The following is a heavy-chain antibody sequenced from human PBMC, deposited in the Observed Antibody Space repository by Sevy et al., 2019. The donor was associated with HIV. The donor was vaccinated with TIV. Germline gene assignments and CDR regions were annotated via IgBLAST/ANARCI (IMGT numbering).Heavy chain of an antibody. V-gene: IGHV1-18*01. J-gene: IGHJ5*02. CDR1: GYTFTSYG. CDR3: ARSITGTTPYNWFDP. Sequence: ASVKVSCKASGYTFTSYGVSWVRQAPGQGLEWMGWISAYNGNTNYAQKLQGRVTMTTDTSTRTAYMELRGLRSDDTAVYYCARSITGTTPYNWFDPWGQGTLVTVSS. CDR2: ISAYNGNT. D-gene: IGHD1-7*01.